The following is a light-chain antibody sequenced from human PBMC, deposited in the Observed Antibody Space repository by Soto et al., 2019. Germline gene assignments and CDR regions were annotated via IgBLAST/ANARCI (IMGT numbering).Light chain of an antibody. V-gene: IGKV1-16*02. CDR2: DAS. Sequence: DIQMTQSPSSLSASVGDRVTITCRASQEISNHLAWFQQKPGKPPKSLIYDASSLQSGVPSKFSGSGSGTDFTLTISSLQLEDFATYYCQQYHNYPVTFGGGTKVEIK. J-gene: IGKJ4*01. CDR3: QQYHNYPVT. CDR1: QEISNH.